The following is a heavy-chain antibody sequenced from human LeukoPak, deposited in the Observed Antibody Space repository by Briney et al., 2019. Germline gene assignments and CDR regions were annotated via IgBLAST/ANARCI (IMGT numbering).Heavy chain of an antibody. D-gene: IGHD3-9*01. Sequence: GGSLRLSCAASGFTFSSYSMNWVRQAPGKGLEWVSYISSSSTIYYADSVKGRFSISRDNAKNSLYLQMNSLRDEDTAVYYCARDRLRYIDFHLYFDYWGQGTLVTVSS. V-gene: IGHV3-48*02. J-gene: IGHJ4*02. CDR1: GFTFSSYS. CDR3: ARDRLRYIDFHLYFDY. CDR2: ISSSSTI.